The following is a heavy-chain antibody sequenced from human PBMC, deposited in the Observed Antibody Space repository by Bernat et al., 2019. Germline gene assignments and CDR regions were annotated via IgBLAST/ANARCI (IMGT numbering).Heavy chain of an antibody. D-gene: IGHD3-3*01. CDR3: ARAGYDFWSGYYTHIAYFDY. CDR2: IWYDGSNK. V-gene: IGHV3-33*01. CDR1: GFTFSSYG. Sequence: QVQLVESGGGVVQPGRSLRLSCAASGFTFSSYGMHWVRQAPGKGLEGVAVIWYDGSNKYYADSVKGRFTISRDNSKNTLYLQMNSLRAEDTAVYYCARAGYDFWSGYYTHIAYFDYWGQGTLVTVSS. J-gene: IGHJ4*02.